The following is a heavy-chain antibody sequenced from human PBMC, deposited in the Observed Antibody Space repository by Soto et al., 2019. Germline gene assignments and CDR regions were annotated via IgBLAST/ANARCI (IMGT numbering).Heavy chain of an antibody. CDR3: AGHSVDGYCGGDCYYSPNWFDP. D-gene: IGHD2-21*02. Sequence: SETLSLTCTVSGGSISSSSYYWGWIRQPPGKGLEWIGSIYYSGSTYYNPSLKGGVTISVDTSKTQFSLKLSSVTAADTAVYYCAGHSVDGYCGGDCYYSPNWFDPWGQGTLVTVSS. CDR1: GGSISSSSYY. CDR2: IYYSGST. V-gene: IGHV4-39*01. J-gene: IGHJ5*02.